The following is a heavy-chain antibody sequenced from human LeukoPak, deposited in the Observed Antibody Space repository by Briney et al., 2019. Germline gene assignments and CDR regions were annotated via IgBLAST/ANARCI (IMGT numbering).Heavy chain of an antibody. Sequence: ASQTLSLTCTVSGGPIRSYYWRWVRQPPGKGLEWVGNIHYSESTNFNPSLKSRVAIAVDTSKTQFSLSMRSVTAADTAVYYCARVSAAGMEFHYGMDVWGQGTTVTVSS. D-gene: IGHD6-13*01. CDR1: GGPIRSYY. CDR2: IHYSEST. J-gene: IGHJ6*02. CDR3: ARVSAAGMEFHYGMDV. V-gene: IGHV4-59*01.